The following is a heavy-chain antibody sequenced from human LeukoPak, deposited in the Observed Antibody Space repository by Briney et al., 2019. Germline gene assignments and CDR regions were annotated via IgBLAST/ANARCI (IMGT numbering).Heavy chain of an antibody. Sequence: PSETLSLTCSVSGDSLYSYYWSWIRQPPGKGLEWIGYIHHRGSTSYNPSLESRVSMSLDTSKNRFSLKLSSVTAADTAVYYWARGADPTGWYLAWFFDLWGRGTLVTVSS. CDR3: ARGADPTGWYLAWFFDL. D-gene: IGHD6-19*01. CDR2: IHHRGST. CDR1: GDSLYSYY. J-gene: IGHJ2*01. V-gene: IGHV4-59*08.